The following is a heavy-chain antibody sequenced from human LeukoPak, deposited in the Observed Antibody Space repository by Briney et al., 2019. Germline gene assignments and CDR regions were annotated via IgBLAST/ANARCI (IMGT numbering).Heavy chain of an antibody. Sequence: SQTLSLTCAISGDSVFSNSSWNWIRQSPSRGLEWLGRTYYRSKWYNDYAVSVKSRIVINPDTSKNQFSLQLSSVTPEDTAVYYCTRDGIRVLDYWGQGILVTVSS. CDR3: TRDGIRVLDY. V-gene: IGHV6-1*01. J-gene: IGHJ4*02. CDR2: TYYRSKWYN. CDR1: GDSVFSNSS. D-gene: IGHD1-1*01.